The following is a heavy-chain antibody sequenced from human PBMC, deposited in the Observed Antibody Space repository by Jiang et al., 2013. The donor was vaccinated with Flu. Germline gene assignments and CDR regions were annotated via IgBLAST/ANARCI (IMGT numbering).Heavy chain of an antibody. Sequence: KPSETLSLTCTVSGGSVSSGSYYWSWIRQPPGKGLEWIGYIYYSGSTNYNPSLKSRVTISVDTSKNQFSLKLSSVTAADTAVYYCARDSLAVADPYFDYWGQGTLVTVSS. CDR3: ARDSLAVADPYFDY. D-gene: IGHD6-19*01. CDR2: IYYSGST. CDR1: GGSVSSGSYY. V-gene: IGHV4-61*01. J-gene: IGHJ4*02.